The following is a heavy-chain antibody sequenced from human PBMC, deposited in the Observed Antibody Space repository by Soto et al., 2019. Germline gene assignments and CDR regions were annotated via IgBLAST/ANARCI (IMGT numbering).Heavy chain of an antibody. CDR1: GGSFSGYY. J-gene: IGHJ6*02. D-gene: IGHD3-3*01. CDR2: INHSGST. V-gene: IGHV4-34*01. CDR3: ARGVEILEWLFGTYYSYGMDV. Sequence: SETLSLTCAVYGGSFSGYYWSWIRQPPGKGLEWIGEINHSGSTNYNPSLKSRFTISVDTSKNQFSLKLSSVTAADTAVYYCARGVEILEWLFGTYYSYGMDVWGQGTTVTLAS.